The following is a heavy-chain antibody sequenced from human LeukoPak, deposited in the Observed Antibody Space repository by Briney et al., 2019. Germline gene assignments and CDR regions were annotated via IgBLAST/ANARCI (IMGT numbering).Heavy chain of an antibody. CDR2: IRGAGGRT. V-gene: IGHV3-23*01. D-gene: IGHD1-26*01. J-gene: IGHJ4*02. Sequence: PGGSLRLSCAASGFTFGTTDMTWVRQAPGKGPEWLACIRGAGGRTYYADSVRGRFTISRDNAKNLLYLQMNSLRGEDTAPDYCLKNSGICSFWGRETLAAVSS. CDR1: GFTFGTTD. CDR3: LKNSGICSF.